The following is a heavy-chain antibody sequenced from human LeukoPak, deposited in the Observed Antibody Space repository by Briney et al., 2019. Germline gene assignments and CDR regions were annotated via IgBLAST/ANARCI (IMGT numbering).Heavy chain of an antibody. CDR2: ISGSGGST. D-gene: IGHD3-10*01. CDR3: AKGHYYGSGSLDY. V-gene: IGHV3-23*01. J-gene: IGHJ4*02. CDR1: GFTFSSYA. Sequence: GGSLRLSCAASGFTFSSYAMSWVRQAPGKGLEWVSAISGSGGSTYYADSVKGRFAISRDNSKNTLYVQMNSLRAEDTAVYYCAKGHYYGSGSLDYWGQGTLVTVSS.